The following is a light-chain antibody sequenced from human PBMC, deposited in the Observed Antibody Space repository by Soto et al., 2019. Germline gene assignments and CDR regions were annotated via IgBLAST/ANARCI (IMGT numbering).Light chain of an antibody. V-gene: IGKV1-16*02. CDR3: QQYNSYPLT. Sequence: DIQMTQSPSSLSASVGDRVTITCRASQGIGNYLAWFQQKPGKAPRSLIYAASSSQTGVPSKFSGSGSGTDFILTISSLQPEDSATYYCQQYNSYPLTCGGGTKVEIK. J-gene: IGKJ4*01. CDR2: AAS. CDR1: QGIGNY.